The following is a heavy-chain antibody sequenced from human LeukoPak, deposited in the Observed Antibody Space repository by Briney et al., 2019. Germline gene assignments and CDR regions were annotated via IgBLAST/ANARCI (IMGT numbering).Heavy chain of an antibody. CDR3: ARDRLYYGGYLFDY. Sequence: GGSLRLSCAASGFTFSIHSMNWVRQAPGKGLEWVSYISSSGSTIYYADSVKGRFTISRDNAKNSLYLQMNSLRAEDTAVYYCARDRLYYGGYLFDYWGQGTLVTVSS. V-gene: IGHV3-48*04. CDR1: GFTFSIHS. CDR2: ISSSGSTI. J-gene: IGHJ4*02. D-gene: IGHD5-12*01.